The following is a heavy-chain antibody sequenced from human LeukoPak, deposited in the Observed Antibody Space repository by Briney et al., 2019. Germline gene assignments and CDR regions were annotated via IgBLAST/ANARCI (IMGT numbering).Heavy chain of an antibody. D-gene: IGHD6-6*01. V-gene: IGHV4-34*01. J-gene: IGHJ4*02. CDR1: GGSFSGYY. CDR3: AREQLVPGFDY. Sequence: SETLSLTCAVYGGSFSGYYWSWIRQPPGKGLEWIGEINHSGSTNYNPSLKSRVTISVDTSKNQFSLKLSSVTAADTAVYHCAREQLVPGFDYWGQGTLVTVSS. CDR2: INHSGST.